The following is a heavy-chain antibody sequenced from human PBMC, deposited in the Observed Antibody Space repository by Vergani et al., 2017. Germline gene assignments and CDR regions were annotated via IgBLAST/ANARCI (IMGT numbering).Heavy chain of an antibody. CDR2: ISGSGGST. D-gene: IGHD3-3*01. J-gene: IGHJ4*02. Sequence: VQLVESGGGVVQPGGSLRLSCAASGFTFSSYGMHWVRQAPGKGLEWVSAISGSGGSTYYADSVKGRFTISRDNSKNTLYLQMNSLRAEDTAVYYCAKDNDFWSGYFDYWGKGTLVTVSS. CDR3: AKDNDFWSGYFDY. V-gene: IGHV3-23*04. CDR1: GFTFSSYG.